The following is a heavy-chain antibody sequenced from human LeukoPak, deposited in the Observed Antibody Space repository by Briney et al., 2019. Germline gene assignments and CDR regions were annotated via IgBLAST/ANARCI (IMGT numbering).Heavy chain of an antibody. CDR1: GGSISSGDYY. CDR3: ARRTDDYGDYVTRAKSWFDP. V-gene: IGHV4-30-4*01. D-gene: IGHD4-17*01. CDR2: IYYSGST. Sequence: SRTLSLTCTVSGGSISSGDYYWSWIRQPPGKGLEWIGYIYYSGSTYYNPSLKSRVTISVDTSKNQFSLKLSSVTAADTAVYYCARRTDDYGDYVTRAKSWFDPWGQGTLVTVSS. J-gene: IGHJ5*02.